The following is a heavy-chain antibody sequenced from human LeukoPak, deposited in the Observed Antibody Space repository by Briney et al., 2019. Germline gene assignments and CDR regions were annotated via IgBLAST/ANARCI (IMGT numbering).Heavy chain of an antibody. CDR1: GFTFSTHW. CDR3: AREANMGGYFDL. J-gene: IGHJ2*01. V-gene: IGHV3-7*01. Sequence: PGGSLRLSCESSGFTFSTHWMSWVRQAPGKGPKRVANIKQDGSDKYYVDSVKGRFTVSRDNAKKSVYLQLNSLIAEDTAAYYCAREANMGGYFDLWGRGTLVTVSS. CDR2: IKQDGSDK. D-gene: IGHD2/OR15-2a*01.